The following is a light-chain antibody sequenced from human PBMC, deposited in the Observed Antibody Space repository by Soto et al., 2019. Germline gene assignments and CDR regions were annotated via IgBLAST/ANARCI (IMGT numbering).Light chain of an antibody. Sequence: DIQMTQSPSTLSASVGDRVTITCRARQGISIWLAWYQQKPGKAPKLLIYDASILESGVSSRFSGSESGTEFTLTITRLQPEDFATYYCHQYNSYRTFGQGARVVIK. V-gene: IGKV1-5*01. CDR3: HQYNSYRT. CDR2: DAS. J-gene: IGKJ1*01. CDR1: QGISIW.